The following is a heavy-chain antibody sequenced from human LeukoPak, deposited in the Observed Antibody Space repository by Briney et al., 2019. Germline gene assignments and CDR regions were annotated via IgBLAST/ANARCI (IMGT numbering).Heavy chain of an antibody. CDR3: ATSWVTMVRGVIKSPNWFDP. CDR2: FDPEDGET. Sequence: GASVKVSFKVSGYTLTELSMHWVRQAPGKGLEWMGGFDPEDGETIYAQKFQGRVTMTEDTSTDTAYMELSSLRSEDTAVYYCATSWVTMVRGVIKSPNWFDPWGQGTLVTVSS. CDR1: GYTLTELS. V-gene: IGHV1-24*01. J-gene: IGHJ5*02. D-gene: IGHD3-10*01.